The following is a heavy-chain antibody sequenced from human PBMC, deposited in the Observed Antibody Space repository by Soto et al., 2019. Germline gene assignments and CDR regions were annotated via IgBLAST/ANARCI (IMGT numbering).Heavy chain of an antibody. CDR2: ISTYNENT. Sequence: QAQLVQSGAEVKKPGALVKVSCKASGYSFSRYGISWVRQAPGQGPEWMGWISTYNENTKYAQKVQGRVTMTTDTSTSTADMELRSLTSDDTAMYYCAREGFCSSGSCALYSHDFFGMDVWGQGTTVTVSS. CDR1: GYSFSRYG. J-gene: IGHJ6*02. D-gene: IGHD2-15*01. CDR3: AREGFCSSGSCALYSHDFFGMDV. V-gene: IGHV1-18*01.